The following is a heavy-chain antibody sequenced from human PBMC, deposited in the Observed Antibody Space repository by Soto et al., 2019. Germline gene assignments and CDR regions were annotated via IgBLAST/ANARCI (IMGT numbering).Heavy chain of an antibody. Sequence: PGGSLRLSCAASGFTFCNAWMSWVRQAPGKGLEWVGRIKSKTDGGTTDYAAPVKGRFTISRDDSKNTLYLQMNSLKTEDTAVYYCTTAPDYDFWSGYYMPLDYWGQGTLVTVSS. V-gene: IGHV3-15*01. CDR1: GFTFCNAW. CDR2: IKSKTDGGTT. J-gene: IGHJ4*02. CDR3: TTAPDYDFWSGYYMPLDY. D-gene: IGHD3-3*01.